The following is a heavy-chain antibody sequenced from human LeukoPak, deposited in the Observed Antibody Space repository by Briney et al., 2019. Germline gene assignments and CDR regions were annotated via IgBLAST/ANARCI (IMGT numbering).Heavy chain of an antibody. CDR1: GGFISSGSYY. CDR3: ARETRTYYYDSSGSPLLLLDY. D-gene: IGHD3-22*01. J-gene: IGHJ4*02. Sequence: PSETLSLTCTVSGGFISSGSYYWSWIRQPAGKGLEWIGHIYTSGSTNYNPSLKSRVTMSVDTSKNQFSLKLSSVTAADTAVYFCARETRTYYYDSSGSPLLLLDYWGQGTLVTVSS. V-gene: IGHV4-61*09. CDR2: IYTSGST.